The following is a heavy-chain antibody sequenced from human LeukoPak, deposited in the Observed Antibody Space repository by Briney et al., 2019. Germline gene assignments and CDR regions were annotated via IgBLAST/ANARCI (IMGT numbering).Heavy chain of an antibody. D-gene: IGHD6-13*01. J-gene: IGHJ6*03. Sequence: ASVKVSCKASGYSFAGYYMHWVRQAPGQGLEWMGWINPNSGGTNYAQKFQGRVTMTRDTSISTAYMELSRVTSDDTAVYYCARAYPGIAAAGTWYYYYYYYMDVWGKGTTVTVSS. CDR3: ARAYPGIAAAGTWYYYYYYYMDV. CDR1: GYSFAGYY. CDR2: INPNSGGT. V-gene: IGHV1-2*02.